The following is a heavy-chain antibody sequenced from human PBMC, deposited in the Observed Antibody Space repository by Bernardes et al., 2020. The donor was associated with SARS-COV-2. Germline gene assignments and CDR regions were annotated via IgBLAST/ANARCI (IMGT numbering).Heavy chain of an antibody. V-gene: IGHV3-66*02. CDR3: ARLLPQGGWLDV. CDR1: GFTVSSNY. CDR2: IYSGGST. Sequence: GGSLRLSCAASGFTVSSNYMSWVRQAPGKGLEWVSVIYSGGSTYYADSVKGRFTISRDNSKNTLYLQMNSVRVEDTAVYYCARLLPQGGWLDVWGQGTTVTVSS. J-gene: IGHJ6*02. D-gene: IGHD6-19*01.